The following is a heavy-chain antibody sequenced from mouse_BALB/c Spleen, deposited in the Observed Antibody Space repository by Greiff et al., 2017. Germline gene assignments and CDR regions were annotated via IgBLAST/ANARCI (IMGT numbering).Heavy chain of an antibody. CDR2: ISYSGST. CDR3: ARGHYGNFWAMDY. V-gene: IGHV3-2*02. J-gene: IGHJ4*01. Sequence: EVQGVESGPGLVKPSQSLSLTCTVTGYSITSDYAWNWIRQFPGNKLEWMGYISYSGSTSYNPSLKSRISITRDTSKNQFFLQLNSVTTEDTATYYCARGHYGNFWAMDYWGQGTSVTVSS. D-gene: IGHD2-1*01. CDR1: GYSITSDYA.